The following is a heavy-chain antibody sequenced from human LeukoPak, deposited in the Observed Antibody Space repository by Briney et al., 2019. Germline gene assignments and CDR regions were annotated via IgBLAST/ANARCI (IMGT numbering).Heavy chain of an antibody. D-gene: IGHD3-22*01. Sequence: GASVKVSCKXSGYTFTGYYMHWVRQAPGQGLERMGRISPNSGGTNYAQKFQGRVTMTRDTSISTAYMELSRLRSDDTAVYYCARDYYDSSGSYKNWFDPWGQGTLVTVSS. CDR3: ARDYYDSSGSYKNWFDP. J-gene: IGHJ5*02. CDR1: GYTFTGYY. CDR2: ISPNSGGT. V-gene: IGHV1-2*06.